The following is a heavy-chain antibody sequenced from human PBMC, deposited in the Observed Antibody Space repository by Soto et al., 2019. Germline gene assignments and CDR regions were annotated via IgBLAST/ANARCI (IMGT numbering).Heavy chain of an antibody. D-gene: IGHD3-22*01. Sequence: SETLSLTCTVSGGSISSGGYYWSWIRQHPGKGLEWIGYIYYSGSTYYNPSLKSRVTISVDTSKNQFSLKLSSVTAADTAVYYCARERGFSYYDSSGPYGMDVWGQGTTVTVSS. V-gene: IGHV4-31*03. CDR2: IYYSGST. J-gene: IGHJ6*02. CDR3: ARERGFSYYDSSGPYGMDV. CDR1: GGSISSGGYY.